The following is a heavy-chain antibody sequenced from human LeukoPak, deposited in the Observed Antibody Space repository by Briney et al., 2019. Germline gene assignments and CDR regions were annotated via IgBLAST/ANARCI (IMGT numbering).Heavy chain of an antibody. CDR2: FYSVGST. Sequence: GGSLRLSCAASGFTVSSNYMSWVRQAPGKGLEWVSVFYSVGSTYYADSVRGRFTISRDNAKNSLYLLMNSLRVEDTAVYYCARRGTTYCTVDSCHPNWFDPWGQGTLVTVSS. J-gene: IGHJ5*02. D-gene: IGHD2-15*01. CDR3: ARRGTTYCTVDSCHPNWFDP. V-gene: IGHV3-53*01. CDR1: GFTVSSNY.